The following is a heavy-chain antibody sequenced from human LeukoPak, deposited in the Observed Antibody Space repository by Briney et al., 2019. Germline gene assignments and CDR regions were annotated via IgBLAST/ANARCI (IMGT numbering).Heavy chain of an antibody. CDR1: GGSISSYY. CDR2: IYYSGST. V-gene: IGHV4-59*12. J-gene: IGHJ4*02. CDR3: ARPGLTGVDY. D-gene: IGHD7-27*01. Sequence: SETLSLTCTVSGGSISSYYWSWIRQPPGKGLEWIGYIYYSGSTNYNPSLKSRVTISVDTSKNQFSLKLSSVTAADTAVYYCARPGLTGVDYWGQGTLVTVSS.